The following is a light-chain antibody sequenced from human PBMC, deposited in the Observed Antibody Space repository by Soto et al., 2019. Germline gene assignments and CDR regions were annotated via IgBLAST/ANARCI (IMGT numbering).Light chain of an antibody. Sequence: QSALTQPASVSGSPGQSITISCTGTTSDVGGYNYVSWYQQLPGKVPKLMIYEVTNRPSGVSTRFSGSKSGNTASLTISGLQAEDEAAYYFFSYTTSSAPYVFGTGTKLTVL. CDR2: EVT. CDR3: FSYTTSSAPYV. CDR1: TSDVGGYNY. J-gene: IGLJ1*01. V-gene: IGLV2-14*01.